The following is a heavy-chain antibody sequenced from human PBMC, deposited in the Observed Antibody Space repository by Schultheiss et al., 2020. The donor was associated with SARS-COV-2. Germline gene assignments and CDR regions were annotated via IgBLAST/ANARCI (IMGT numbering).Heavy chain of an antibody. V-gene: IGHV3-23*01. Sequence: GGSLRLSCAASGFTFSSYAMSWVRQAPGKGLEWVSAISGSGGSTYYADSVKGRFTISRDNSKNTLYLQMNSLRAEDTAVYYCARDGEMTTVTYGDAFDIWGQGTMVTVSS. CDR3: ARDGEMTTVTYGDAFDI. D-gene: IGHD4-17*01. J-gene: IGHJ3*02. CDR1: GFTFSSYA. CDR2: ISGSGGST.